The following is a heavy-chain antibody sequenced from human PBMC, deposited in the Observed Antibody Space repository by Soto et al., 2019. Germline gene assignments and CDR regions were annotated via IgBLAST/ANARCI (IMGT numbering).Heavy chain of an antibody. V-gene: IGHV4-34*01. D-gene: IGHD4-17*01. J-gene: IGHJ2*01. Sequence: QVHLQQWGAGLLKPSDTLSLTCAVYGGSFSGYYWSWIRQPPGKGLEWIGEINHSGSTNFNPSLNSRITTSVDTSQNQFSLRLRSVIAADTAAYYRAASRKTTVTLHWYFDLSGDSTIVAVAA. CDR2: INHSGST. CDR3: AASRKTTVTLHWYFDL. CDR1: GGSFSGYY.